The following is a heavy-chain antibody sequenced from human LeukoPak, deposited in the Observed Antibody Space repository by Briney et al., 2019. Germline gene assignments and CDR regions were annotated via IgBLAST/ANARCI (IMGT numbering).Heavy chain of an antibody. CDR2: INPSGGST. J-gene: IGHJ6*03. V-gene: IGHV1-46*01. Sequence: GASVKVSCKASGYTFTRYYMHWVRQAPGQGLKWMGIINPSGGSTSYAQKFQGRVTMTRDMSTSTVYMELSSLRSEDTAVYYCARVGEPTRNDYYYMDVWGKGTTVSVSS. CDR3: ARVGEPTRNDYYYMDV. D-gene: IGHD3-10*01. CDR1: GYTFTRYY.